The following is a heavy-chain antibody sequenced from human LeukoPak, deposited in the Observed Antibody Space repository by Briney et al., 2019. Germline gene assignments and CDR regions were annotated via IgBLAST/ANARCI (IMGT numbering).Heavy chain of an antibody. D-gene: IGHD6-19*01. CDR1: GYTFTGYY. V-gene: IGHV1-2*02. CDR3: TRSRRWLVKFDY. CDR2: INPNSGGT. Sequence: ASVKVSCRASGYTFTGYYMHWVRQAPGQGLEWMGWINPNSGGTNYAQKFQGRVTMTRDTSISTAYMELSRLRSDDTAVYYCTRSRRWLVKFDYWGQGTLVTVSS. J-gene: IGHJ4*02.